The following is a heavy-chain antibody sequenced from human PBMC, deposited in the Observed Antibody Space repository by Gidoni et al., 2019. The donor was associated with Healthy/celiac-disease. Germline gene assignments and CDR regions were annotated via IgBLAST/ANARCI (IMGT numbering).Heavy chain of an antibody. CDR2: ISSSSSYI. Sequence: EVQLVASGGRLVTPAGSLRLSCAASAFTFSSYSMNWVRQAQGKGLEWVSSISSSSSYIYYADSVKGRFTISRDNAKNSLYLQMNSLRAEDTAVYYCARETLSGDYDYWGQGTLVTVSS. CDR1: AFTFSSYS. J-gene: IGHJ4*02. V-gene: IGHV3-21*01. CDR3: ARETLSGDYDY. D-gene: IGHD4-17*01.